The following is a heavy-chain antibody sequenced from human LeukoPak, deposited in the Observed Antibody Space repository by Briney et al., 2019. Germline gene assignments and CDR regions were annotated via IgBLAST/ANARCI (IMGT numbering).Heavy chain of an antibody. CDR1: GGTFSSYA. D-gene: IGHD1-20*01. J-gene: IGHJ5*02. CDR3: ATKFGDITGTTSNWFDP. V-gene: IGHV1-69*04. Sequence: SVKVSCKASGGTFSSYAITWVRQAPGQGLEWMGRIIPILGIAHYAQKFQGRVTITADKSTSTAYMELSSLRSEDTAVYYCATKFGDITGTTSNWFDPWGQGTLVTVSS. CDR2: IIPILGIA.